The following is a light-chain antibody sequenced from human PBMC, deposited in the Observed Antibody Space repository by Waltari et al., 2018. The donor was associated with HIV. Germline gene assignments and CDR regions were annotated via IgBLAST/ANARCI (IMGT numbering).Light chain of an antibody. CDR1: QGISNY. CDR2: AAS. V-gene: IGKV1D-8*01. J-gene: IGKJ1*01. CDR3: QQYYSFPWT. Sequence: QGISNYLVWFQQKPGKAPELILYAASTLQSGVSSRFSGSGSGTDFTLTINNLQSEDFATYYCQQYYSFPWTFGQGTRVEIK.